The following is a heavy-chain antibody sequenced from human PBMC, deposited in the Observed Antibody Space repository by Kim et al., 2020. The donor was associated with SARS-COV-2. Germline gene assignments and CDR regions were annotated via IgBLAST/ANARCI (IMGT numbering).Heavy chain of an antibody. V-gene: IGHV3-53*01. CDR3: ASTPTTDYFVTSGYLGY. J-gene: IGHJ4*02. CDR1: GFPVSENY. D-gene: IGHD3-10*02. Sequence: GGSLRLSCAASGFPVSENYVSWVRQAPGRGLEWVSLIYPGGTTHYTDSVRGRLTVPRVNSALYLQMNNLRAEDTAVYYCASTPTTDYFVTSGYLGYLGQG. CDR2: IYPGGTT.